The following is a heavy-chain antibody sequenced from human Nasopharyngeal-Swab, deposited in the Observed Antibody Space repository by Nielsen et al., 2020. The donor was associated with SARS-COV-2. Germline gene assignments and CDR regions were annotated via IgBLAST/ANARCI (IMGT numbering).Heavy chain of an antibody. V-gene: IGHV1-69*06. D-gene: IGHD5-18*01. CDR2: IIPMFGTA. CDR1: GGTFSSYA. J-gene: IGHJ4*02. Sequence: SVKVSCKASGGTFSSYAIRWVRQAPGQGLEWMGGIIPMFGTANYAQKFQGRVTITADKSTSTAYMELSSLRSEDTAVYYCAREGFKETSMATAFDYWGQGTVVIVSS. CDR3: AREGFKETSMATAFDY.